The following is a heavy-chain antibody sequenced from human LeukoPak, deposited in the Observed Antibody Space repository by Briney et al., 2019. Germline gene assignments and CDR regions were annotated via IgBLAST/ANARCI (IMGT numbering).Heavy chain of an antibody. CDR3: ARQPEAVADWFDP. J-gene: IGHJ5*02. D-gene: IGHD6-19*01. CDR2: IYPGDSDT. CDR1: GCSFTSYW. Sequence: GASLKISCKGAGCSFTSYWIGWVRQMPGKGLEWMGIIYPGDSDTRYSPSFQGQVTISADKSISTAYLQWSSLKASDTAMYYCARQPEAVADWFDPWGQGTLVTVSS. V-gene: IGHV5-51*01.